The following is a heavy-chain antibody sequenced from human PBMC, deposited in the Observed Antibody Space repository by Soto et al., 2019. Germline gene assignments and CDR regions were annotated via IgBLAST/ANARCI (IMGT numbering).Heavy chain of an antibody. J-gene: IGHJ6*02. CDR3: ARERKFDFWRKGLDV. Sequence: ASVKVSCKASGYTFTTYDINWVRQAPGQGLEWLGWMDPNSGSTGYAQNFQGRITMTRNISRNTAHMELSSLQSEDTAVHYCARERKFDFWRKGLDVWGQGTTVTVSS. CDR1: GYTFTTYD. D-gene: IGHD3-3*01. CDR2: MDPNSGST. V-gene: IGHV1-8*01.